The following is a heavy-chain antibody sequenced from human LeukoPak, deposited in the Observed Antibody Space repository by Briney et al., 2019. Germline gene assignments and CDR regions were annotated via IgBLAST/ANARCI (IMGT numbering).Heavy chain of an antibody. V-gene: IGHV4-39*07. CDR2: IYYSGST. D-gene: IGHD1-26*01. CDR1: GGSISSSSYY. CDR3: ARSRIVGALFDY. Sequence: SETLSLTCTVSGGSISSSSYYWGWIRQPPGKGLEWIGSIYYSGSTYYNPSLKSRVTISVDTSKNQFSLKLSSVTAADTAVYYCARSRIVGALFDYWGQGTLVTVSS. J-gene: IGHJ4*02.